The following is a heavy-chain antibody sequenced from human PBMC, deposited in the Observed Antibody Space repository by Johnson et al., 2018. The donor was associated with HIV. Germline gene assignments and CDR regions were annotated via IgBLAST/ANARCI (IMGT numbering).Heavy chain of an antibody. CDR3: ARKADAIDI. CDR1: GFTVSGNY. V-gene: IGHV3-66*01. CDR2: IYSGGST. Sequence: VQLVESGGDLVQPGGSLRLSCAASGFTVSGNYMSWVRQAPGKGLEWVSVIYSGGSTQYADFVKGRFTISRDNAKNSLYLQMNSLRAGDTAVYYCARKADAIDIWGQGTMVTVSS. J-gene: IGHJ3*02.